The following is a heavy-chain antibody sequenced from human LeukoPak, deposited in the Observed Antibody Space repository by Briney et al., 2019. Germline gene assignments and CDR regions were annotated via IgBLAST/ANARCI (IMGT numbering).Heavy chain of an antibody. V-gene: IGHV4-39*07. D-gene: IGHD3-10*01. CDR3: ALVRGALDY. Sequence: SETLSLTCTVSGGSISSSSYYWGWIRQPPGKGLEWIGTIYYSGSTYYNPSLKSRVTISVDTSKNQFSLKLSSVTAADTAVYYCALVRGALDYWGQGTLVTVSS. CDR1: GGSISSSSYY. J-gene: IGHJ4*02. CDR2: IYYSGST.